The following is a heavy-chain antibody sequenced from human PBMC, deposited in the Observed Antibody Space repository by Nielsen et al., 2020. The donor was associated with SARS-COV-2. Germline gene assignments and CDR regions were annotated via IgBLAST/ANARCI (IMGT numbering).Heavy chain of an antibody. CDR3: ARGGYCSSSSCYNAFDV. V-gene: IGHV3-53*04. D-gene: IGHD2-2*03. J-gene: IGHJ3*01. CDR2: MYSAGTT. Sequence: GGSLRLSCAASGFIVSNNYMRWVRQAPGKGLEWVSVMYSAGTTYYADSVKGRFTISRHSSENSLYLQMNSLRADDTALYYCARGGYCSSSSCYNAFDVWGEGTMVLVSS. CDR1: GFIVSNNY.